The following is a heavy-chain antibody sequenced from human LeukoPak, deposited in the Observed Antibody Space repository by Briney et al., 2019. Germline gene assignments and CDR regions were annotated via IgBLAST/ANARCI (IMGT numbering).Heavy chain of an antibody. CDR1: GFTFSNAW. D-gene: IGHD3-10*01. CDR2: IKSKTDGGTT. V-gene: IGHV3-15*01. Sequence: GGSLRLSCAASGFTFSNAWMSWVRQAPGKGLEWVGRIKSKTDGGTTDYAAPVKGRFTISRDDSKNMLYLQMNGLKIEDTAVYYCSRGVSTFDIWGQGTMVTVSS. CDR3: SRGVSTFDI. J-gene: IGHJ3*02.